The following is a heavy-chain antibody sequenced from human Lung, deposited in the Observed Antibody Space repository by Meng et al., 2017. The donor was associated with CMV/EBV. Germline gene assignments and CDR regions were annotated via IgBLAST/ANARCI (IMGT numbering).Heavy chain of an antibody. CDR3: ARDETLSTYYYYYGIDV. CDR2: INQDGNEE. J-gene: IGHJ6*02. CDR1: GFTFSSYW. Sequence: ESLKISXAASGFTFSSYWMIWVRQAPGKGLEWVANINQDGNEEYYVDALKGRFTIYSDNPKNSLYLQNTSLRAEDTAVYYCARDETLSTYYYYYGIDVWGQGTTVTISS. V-gene: IGHV3-7*01.